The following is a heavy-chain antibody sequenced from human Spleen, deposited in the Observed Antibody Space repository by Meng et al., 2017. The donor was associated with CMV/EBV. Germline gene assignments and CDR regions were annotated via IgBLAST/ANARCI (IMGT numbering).Heavy chain of an antibody. CDR2: ISGSGGST. V-gene: IGHV3-23*01. D-gene: IGHD2-2*01. CDR3: ASGGRRQRLYCSSTSCSLFDY. CDR1: GFTFSSYA. J-gene: IGHJ4*02. Sequence: GGSLRLSCAASGFTFSSYAMSWVRQAPGKGLEWVSAISGSGGSTYYADSVKGRFTISRDNSKKTLFLQMNSLRAEDTAVYYCASGGRRQRLYCSSTSCSLFDYWGQGTLVTVSS.